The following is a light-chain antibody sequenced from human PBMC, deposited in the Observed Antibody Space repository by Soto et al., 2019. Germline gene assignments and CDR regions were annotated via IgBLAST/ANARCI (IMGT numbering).Light chain of an antibody. CDR3: QQANSFPSIT. CDR2: AAS. CDR1: QGISSW. V-gene: IGKV1-12*02. J-gene: IGKJ5*01. Sequence: DIQMTQSPSSVSASVGDRVTITCRASQGISSWLAWYQQKPGKAPNLLIYAASSLKSGVPSRFSXXXXXXDFXLXXSSXXPXXXATYYCQQANSFPSITFGQGTRLEIK.